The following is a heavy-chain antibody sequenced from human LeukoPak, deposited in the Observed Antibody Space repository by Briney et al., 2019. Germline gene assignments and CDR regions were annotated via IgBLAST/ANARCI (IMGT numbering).Heavy chain of an antibody. CDR2: TYYRSKWHN. CDR1: GDSVSNKNTA. V-gene: IGHV6-1*01. D-gene: IGHD3-10*01. CDR3: ARDGLDAFDI. J-gene: IGHJ3*02. Sequence: SQTLSLTCAISGDSVSNKNTAWNWIRQSPSRGLEWLGRTYYRSKWHNTYAASVKSRITINPDTSKNQLSLQLNSVTPEDTAVYYCARDGLDAFDIWGQGTMVTVSS.